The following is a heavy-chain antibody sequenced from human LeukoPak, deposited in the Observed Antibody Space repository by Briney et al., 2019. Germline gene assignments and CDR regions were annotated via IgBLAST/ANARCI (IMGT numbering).Heavy chain of an antibody. CDR3: ARDGDIVVVPAAIGGYYFDY. CDR2: ISYDGGNK. D-gene: IGHD2-2*01. Sequence: GGSLRLSCAASGFTFSSYAMHWVRQAPGKGLEWVAVISYDGGNKYYADSVKGRFTISRDNSKNTLYLQMNSLRAEDTAVYYCARDGDIVVVPAAIGGYYFDYWGQGTLVTVSS. CDR1: GFTFSSYA. J-gene: IGHJ4*02. V-gene: IGHV3-30-3*01.